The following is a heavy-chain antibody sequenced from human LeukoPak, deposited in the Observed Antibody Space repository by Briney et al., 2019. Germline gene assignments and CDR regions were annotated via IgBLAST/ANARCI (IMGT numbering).Heavy chain of an antibody. V-gene: IGHV3-30*04. CDR1: GFTFSSYA. CDR2: ISYDGSNK. Sequence: GGSLRLSCAASGFTFSSYAMHWVRQAPGKGLEWVALISYDGSNKYYADSVKGRFTISRDNSKNTLYLQMNSLRAEDTAVYYCAKASVVAATRYYYYYMDVWGKGTTVTVSS. J-gene: IGHJ6*03. CDR3: AKASVVAATRYYYYYMDV. D-gene: IGHD2-15*01.